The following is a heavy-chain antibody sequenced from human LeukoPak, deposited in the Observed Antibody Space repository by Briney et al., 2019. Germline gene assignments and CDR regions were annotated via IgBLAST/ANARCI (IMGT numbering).Heavy chain of an antibody. D-gene: IGHD2-2*02. CDR1: GGTFISYA. Sequence: GASVKVSCKASGGTFISYAISWVRQAPGQGLEWMGRIIPILGIANYAQKFQGRVTITADKSTSTAYMELSSLRSEDMAVYYCASRYCSSTSCYTSDYYYGMDVWGQGTTVTVSS. J-gene: IGHJ6*02. CDR3: ASRYCSSTSCYTSDYYYGMDV. CDR2: IIPILGIA. V-gene: IGHV1-69*04.